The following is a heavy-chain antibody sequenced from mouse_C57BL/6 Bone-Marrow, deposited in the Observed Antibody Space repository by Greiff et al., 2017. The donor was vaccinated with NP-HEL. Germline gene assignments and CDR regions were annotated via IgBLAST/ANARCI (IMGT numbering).Heavy chain of an antibody. CDR3: VRSGYYYAMDY. CDR1: GFSFNTYA. CDR2: IRSKSNNYAT. Sequence: EVHLVESGGGLVQPKGSLKLSCAASGFSFNTYAMNWVRQAPGKGLEWVARIRSKSNNYATYYADSVKDRFTISRDDSESMLYLQMNNLKTEDTAMYYCVRSGYYYAMDYWGQGTSVTVSS. J-gene: IGHJ4*01. D-gene: IGHD4-1*01. V-gene: IGHV10-1*01.